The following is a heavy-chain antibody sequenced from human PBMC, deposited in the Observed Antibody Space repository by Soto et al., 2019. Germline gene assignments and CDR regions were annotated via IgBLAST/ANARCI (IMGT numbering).Heavy chain of an antibody. V-gene: IGHV3-74*03. CDR1: DFSLSPYW. J-gene: IGHJ6*02. CDR2: LSSDGFGA. CDR3: ARDLGSGSYSMDV. Sequence: PGGSLRLSCAASDFSLSPYWMHWVRQVPGRGLEWVARLSSDGFGAAYADSVKGRFFISRDIARNTLSLQMNSLRADDTAVYYCARDLGSGSYSMDVWGQGTTVTVS. D-gene: IGHD3-10*01.